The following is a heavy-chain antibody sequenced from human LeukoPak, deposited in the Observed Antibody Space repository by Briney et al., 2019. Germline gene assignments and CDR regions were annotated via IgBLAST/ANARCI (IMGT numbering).Heavy chain of an antibody. CDR3: ARRRVRGVLNWFDP. Sequence: GASVKVSCKASGYTFTGYYMHWVRQAPGQGLEWMGWINPNSGGTNYAQKFQGRVTMTRDTSISTAYMELSRLRSDDTAVYYCARRRVRGVLNWFDPWGQGTLVTVSS. V-gene: IGHV1-2*02. J-gene: IGHJ5*02. CDR1: GYTFTGYY. D-gene: IGHD3-10*01. CDR2: INPNSGGT.